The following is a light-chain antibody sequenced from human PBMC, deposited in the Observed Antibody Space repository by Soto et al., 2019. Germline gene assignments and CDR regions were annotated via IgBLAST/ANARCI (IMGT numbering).Light chain of an antibody. V-gene: IGKV3-15*01. CDR3: QQYNNWPPWT. CDR1: QSVSSN. Sequence: EIVMTQSPATLSVSPGERATLSCRASQSVSSNLAWYQQKPGQAPRLLIYGASTMATGIPARFSGSRSGTEFTLTISSLQSEDFAVYYCQQYNNWPPWTFGQGTKLEIK. J-gene: IGKJ2*02. CDR2: GAS.